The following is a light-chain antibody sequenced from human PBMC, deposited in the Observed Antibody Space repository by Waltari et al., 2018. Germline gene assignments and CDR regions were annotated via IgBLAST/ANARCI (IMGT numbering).Light chain of an antibody. Sequence: SLSPGQPASISCSGDTLWEKYVCWYQPRPGQSPVLVIFQDDKRPSGIPVRFSGSNSGNTATLTISGTQPLDEADYYCQVWDSRTVVFGGGTKLTVL. CDR1: TLWEKY. J-gene: IGLJ2*01. V-gene: IGLV3-1*01. CDR3: QVWDSRTVV. CDR2: QDD.